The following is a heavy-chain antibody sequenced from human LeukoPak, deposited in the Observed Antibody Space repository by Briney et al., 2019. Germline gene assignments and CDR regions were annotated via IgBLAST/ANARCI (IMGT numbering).Heavy chain of an antibody. D-gene: IGHD3-10*01. J-gene: IGHJ3*02. CDR1: GFTFSNYT. V-gene: IGHV3-23*01. CDR2: ISGSGGST. Sequence: GGSLRLSCAASGFTFSNYTMSWVRQAPGKGLEWVSAISGSGGSTFYADSVKGRFTISRDNSKSTLFLQMNSLRAEDTAMYYCARDDYYGSGSYWGAFDIWGQGTMVTVSS. CDR3: ARDDYYGSGSYWGAFDI.